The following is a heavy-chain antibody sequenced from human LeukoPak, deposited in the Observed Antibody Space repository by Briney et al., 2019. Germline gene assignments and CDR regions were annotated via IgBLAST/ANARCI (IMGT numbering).Heavy chain of an antibody. J-gene: IGHJ4*02. D-gene: IGHD1-26*01. CDR1: GGSISSYY. V-gene: IGHV4-59*08. CDR2: IYYSGST. CDR3: ARLASGSYGPLTPFDY. Sequence: PSETLPLTCTVSGGSISSYYWSWIRQPPGKGLEWLGDIYYSGSTNYNPSLKSRVTISVDTSKNQFSLRLSSVTAADTAVYYSARLASGSYGPLTPFDYWGQGTLVTVSS.